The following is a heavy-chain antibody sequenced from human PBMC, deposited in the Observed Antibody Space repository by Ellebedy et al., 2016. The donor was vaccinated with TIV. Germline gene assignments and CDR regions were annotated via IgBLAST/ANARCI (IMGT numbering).Heavy chain of an antibody. J-gene: IGHJ2*01. Sequence: ASVKVSXXVSGYTLTRYGMSWVRQAPGQGLEWIGWIAVYNGHTKYAQKFQDRVVMTTETATSTVYMELRSLRSDDTAVYYCARSRLGGGHWYFDFWGRGTLVTVSS. D-gene: IGHD3-10*01. CDR3: ARSRLGGGHWYFDF. CDR2: IAVYNGHT. CDR1: GYTLTRYG. V-gene: IGHV1-18*01.